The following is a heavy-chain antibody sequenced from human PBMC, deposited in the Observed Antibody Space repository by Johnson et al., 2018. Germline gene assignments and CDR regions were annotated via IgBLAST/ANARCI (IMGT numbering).Heavy chain of an antibody. CDR2: IIPIFGTA. CDR1: GGTFSSYA. D-gene: IGHD3-16*02. V-gene: IGHV1-69*12. Sequence: QVQLVQSGAEVKKPGSSVKVSCKASGGTFSSYAISWVRQAPGQGLEWMGGIIPIFGTANYAQKFQGRVTITADESTSTAYMELSSLRSEDTAGYYCARERFSFGGVIFMGAFDIWGQGTVVTGSS. J-gene: IGHJ3*02. CDR3: ARERFSFGGVIFMGAFDI.